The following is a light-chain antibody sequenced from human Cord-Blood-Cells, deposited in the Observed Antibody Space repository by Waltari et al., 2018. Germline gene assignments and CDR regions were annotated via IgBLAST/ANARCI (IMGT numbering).Light chain of an antibody. V-gene: IGKV4-1*01. Sequence: DIVMTQSPASLAVSLGERATINCKSSQSVLYSSNNKYYLAWYQQKTGQPPKLLIYWASTRESGVPDRFSGSGSGTDFTLTSSSLQAEDVAVYYCQQYYSTPHTFGQGTKLEIK. J-gene: IGKJ2*01. CDR2: WAS. CDR1: QSVLYSSNNKYY. CDR3: QQYYSTPHT.